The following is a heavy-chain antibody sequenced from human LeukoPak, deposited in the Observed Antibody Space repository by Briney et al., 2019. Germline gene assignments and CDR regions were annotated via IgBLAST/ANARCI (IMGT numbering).Heavy chain of an antibody. CDR3: ARTGIAARPTVWFDP. CDR2: INSDGRST. V-gene: IGHV3-74*01. CDR1: GFTFSSYW. D-gene: IGHD6-6*01. Sequence: GGSLRLSCVASGFTFSSYWMHWVRQAPGKGLVWVSHINSDGRSTTYADSVKGRFTISSDNAKNTLYLQMNSLRAEDTAVYYCARTGIAARPTVWFDPWGQGTLVTVSP. J-gene: IGHJ5*02.